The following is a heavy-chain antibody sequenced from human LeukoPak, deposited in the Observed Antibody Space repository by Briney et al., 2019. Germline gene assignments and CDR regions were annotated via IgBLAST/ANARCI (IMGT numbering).Heavy chain of an antibody. Sequence: SQTLSLTCNVSGDSITSRGFYWSWLRHLPGRDLEWLGHITNSGSTSYNPSLKSRLTIERDTSKNQFSLWLTFTTAADTAIYYCARENILTSSPDAFDFWGQGTLVTVSS. V-gene: IGHV4-31*03. D-gene: IGHD3-9*01. CDR1: GDSITSRGFY. J-gene: IGHJ3*01. CDR3: ARENILTSSPDAFDF. CDR2: ITNSGST.